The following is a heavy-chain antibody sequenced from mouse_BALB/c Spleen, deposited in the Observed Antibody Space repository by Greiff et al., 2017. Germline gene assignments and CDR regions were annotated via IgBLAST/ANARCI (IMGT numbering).Heavy chain of an antibody. CDR1: GYTFTSYW. D-gene: IGHD1-2*01. V-gene: IGHV1-7*01. J-gene: IGHJ4*01. CDR2: INPSTGYT. Sequence: VKLMESGAELAKPGASVKMSCKASGYTFTSYWMHWVKQRPGQGLEWIGYINPSTGYTEYNQKFKDEATLTADKSSSTAYMQLSSLTSEDSAVYYCARGGYYGYDAMDYWGQGTSVTVSS. CDR3: ARGGYYGYDAMDY.